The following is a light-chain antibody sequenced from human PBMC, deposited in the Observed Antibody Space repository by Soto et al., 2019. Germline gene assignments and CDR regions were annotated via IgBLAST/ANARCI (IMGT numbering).Light chain of an antibody. CDR2: EAS. CDR1: ESVSSR. Sequence: DIQMTQSPFSLSAAGGDRVTITCRASESVSSRLAWYQQKPGKAPKLLISEASSVESGAPSRFSGSGSGTEFTLTISSLQPDDFATYYCQQYNYYRTFGQGTEVEMK. V-gene: IGKV1-5*03. J-gene: IGKJ1*01. CDR3: QQYNYYRT.